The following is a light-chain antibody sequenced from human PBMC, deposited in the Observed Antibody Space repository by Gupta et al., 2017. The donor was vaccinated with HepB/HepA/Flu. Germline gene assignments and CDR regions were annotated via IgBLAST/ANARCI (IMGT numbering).Light chain of an antibody. CDR1: QSISSY. CDR3: QHRDSTPFT. CDR2: AAS. J-gene: IGKJ5*01. V-gene: IGKV1-39*01. Sequence: DIQMTQSPSSLSASVGDRVTITCRASQSISSYLNWYQQKPGKAPKLLIYAASSVQSGVPSRFSGSGSGTDFTLTISRRQPEDFATYYCQHRDSTPFTFGQGTPMEIK.